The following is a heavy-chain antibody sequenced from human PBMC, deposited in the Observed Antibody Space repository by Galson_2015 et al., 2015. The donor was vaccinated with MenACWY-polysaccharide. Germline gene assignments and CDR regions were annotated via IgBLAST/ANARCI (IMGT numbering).Heavy chain of an antibody. D-gene: IGHD3-16*01. Sequence: SVKVSCKASGYTFPTYAMHWVRQAPGQRLEWMGWINAGNGNTKYSQKFQGRVTITWDTSASTAYMELSSLRSEDTAVYYCARDGGGWFGYWGQGSLVTVSS. J-gene: IGHJ5*01. CDR3: ARDGGGWFGY. CDR2: INAGNGNT. CDR1: GYTFPTYA. V-gene: IGHV1-3*01.